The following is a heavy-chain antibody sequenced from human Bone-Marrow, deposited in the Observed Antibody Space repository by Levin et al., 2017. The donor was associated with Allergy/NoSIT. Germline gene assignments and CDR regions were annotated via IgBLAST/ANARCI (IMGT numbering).Heavy chain of an antibody. Sequence: SETLSLTCTVSGGSISSSSYYWGWIRQPPGKGLEWIGSIYYSGSTYYNPSLKSRVTISVDTSKNQFSLKLSSVTAADTAVYYCARSLASGSSGYHLGPDAFDIWGQGTMVTVSS. J-gene: IGHJ3*02. D-gene: IGHD3-22*01. CDR3: ARSLASGSSGYHLGPDAFDI. V-gene: IGHV4-39*01. CDR1: GGSISSSSYY. CDR2: IYYSGST.